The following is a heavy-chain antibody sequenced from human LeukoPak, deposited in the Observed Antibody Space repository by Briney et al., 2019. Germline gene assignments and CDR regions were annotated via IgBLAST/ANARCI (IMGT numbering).Heavy chain of an antibody. CDR1: GGTFSSYA. CDR3: AINTESGYSYGDY. Sequence: SVKVSCKASGGTFSSYAISWVRQAPGQGLEWMGGIIPIFGTANYAQKFQGRVTITTDESTSTAYMELSSLRSEDTAVYYCAINTESGYSYGDYWGQGTLVTVSS. J-gene: IGHJ4*02. CDR2: IIPIFGTA. D-gene: IGHD5-18*01. V-gene: IGHV1-69*05.